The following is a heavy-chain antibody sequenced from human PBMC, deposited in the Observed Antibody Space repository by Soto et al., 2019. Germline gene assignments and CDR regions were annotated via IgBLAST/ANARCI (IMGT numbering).Heavy chain of an antibody. Sequence: GGSLRLSCAASGFTFSSYAMSWVRQAPGKGLEWVSAISGSGGSTYYADSVKGRFTISRDNSKNTLYLQMNSLRAEDTAVYYCAKLYYDILTGYFRNLPSYFDYWGQGTLVTVSS. CDR1: GFTFSSYA. CDR2: ISGSGGST. J-gene: IGHJ4*02. D-gene: IGHD3-9*01. V-gene: IGHV3-23*01. CDR3: AKLYYDILTGYFRNLPSYFDY.